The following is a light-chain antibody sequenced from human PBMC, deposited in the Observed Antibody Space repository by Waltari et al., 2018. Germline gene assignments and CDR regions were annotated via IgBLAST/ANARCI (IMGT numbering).Light chain of an antibody. CDR3: QQYGSSRIT. CDR1: QSVSSSY. V-gene: IGKV3D-20*01. J-gene: IGKJ5*01. CDR2: DAS. Sequence: IVLTQSPATLSLSPGERATISCRASQSVSSSYLAWYQQKPGLAPRFLIYDASSRATGIPDRFSGSGSGTDFTLTISRLEPEDFAVYYCQQYGSSRITFGQGTRLEIK.